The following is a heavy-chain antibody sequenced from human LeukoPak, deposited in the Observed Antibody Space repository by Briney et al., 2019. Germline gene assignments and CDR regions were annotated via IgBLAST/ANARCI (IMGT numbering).Heavy chain of an antibody. Sequence: PSETLSLTCTVSGYSISSGYYWGWIRQPPGKGLEWIGSIYNSGDTYYNSSLKSRVTVSLDTSKNQFSLTLSSVTAADTAMYYCARDSFTRRLNYYGSGTDYYYYGMDVWGQGTTVTVSS. CDR3: ARDSFTRRLNYYGSGTDYYYYGMDV. V-gene: IGHV4-38-2*02. D-gene: IGHD3-10*01. J-gene: IGHJ6*02. CDR1: GYSISSGYY. CDR2: IYNSGDT.